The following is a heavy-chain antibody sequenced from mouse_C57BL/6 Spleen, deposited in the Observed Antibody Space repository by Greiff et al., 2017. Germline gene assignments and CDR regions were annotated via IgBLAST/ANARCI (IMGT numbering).Heavy chain of an antibody. CDR2: INPNNGGT. J-gene: IGHJ4*01. V-gene: IGHV1-26*01. Sequence: EVQLQQSGPELVKPGASVKISCKASGYTFTDYYMNWVKQSHGKSLEWIGDINPNNGGTSYNQKFKGKATLTVDKSSSTAYMELRSLTSEDSAVYYCAREVVYYGYDEGAMDYWGQGTSVTVSS. CDR3: AREVVYYGYDEGAMDY. D-gene: IGHD2-2*01. CDR1: GYTFTDYY.